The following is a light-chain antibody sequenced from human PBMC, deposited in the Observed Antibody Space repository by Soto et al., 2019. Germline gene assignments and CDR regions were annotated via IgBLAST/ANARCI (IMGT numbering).Light chain of an antibody. CDR3: QQYYSYPRT. V-gene: IGKV1-8*01. CDR2: AAY. J-gene: IGKJ1*01. Sequence: TRMTQSPSSLSASTGDRVPITCRASQGISSYLAWYQQKPGKAPKLLIYAAYNLQSGVPSRFSGSGSGTDFTLTISSLQSEDFATYYCQQYYSYPRTFGQGTKVDIK. CDR1: QGISSY.